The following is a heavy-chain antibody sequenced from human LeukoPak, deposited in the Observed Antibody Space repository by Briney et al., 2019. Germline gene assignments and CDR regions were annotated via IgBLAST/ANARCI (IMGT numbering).Heavy chain of an antibody. D-gene: IGHD1-20*01. CDR1: GITFSSYA. CDR3: AKTITGTTNDAFDI. V-gene: IGHV3-23*01. J-gene: IGHJ3*02. Sequence: PGGSLRLSCAASGITFSSYAMYWVRQAPGKGLEWVSAISGSGGSTYYADSVKGRFTISRDNSRNTLYLQMNSLRAEDTAVYYCAKTITGTTNDAFDIWGQGTMVTVSS. CDR2: ISGSGGST.